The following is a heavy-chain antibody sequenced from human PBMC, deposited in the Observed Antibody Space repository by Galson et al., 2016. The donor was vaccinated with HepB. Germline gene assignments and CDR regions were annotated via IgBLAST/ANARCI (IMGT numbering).Heavy chain of an antibody. J-gene: IGHJ6*02. CDR2: TFYRSTWEN. Sequence: CAISGDSVYNNAAAWVWIRQSPSRGVEWLGRTFYRSTWENHYAGSVKNRITISPDTSRNQFSLHLNSVTPEGTAVYYCARAVMLGRGMDVWGQGTTVTVSS. D-gene: IGHD3-10*01. CDR3: ARAVMLGRGMDV. CDR1: GDSVYNNAAA. V-gene: IGHV6-1*01.